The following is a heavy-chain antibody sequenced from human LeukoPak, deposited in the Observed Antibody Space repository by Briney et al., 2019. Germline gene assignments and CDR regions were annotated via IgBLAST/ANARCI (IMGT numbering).Heavy chain of an antibody. CDR1: GFTFSDYA. CDR3: VKRGRTSDYAYDY. CDR2: ISSSGDYT. Sequence: GGPLRLSCSASGFTFSDYAMHWVRPAPGRGLQFVSAISSSGDYTSYSDSVKGRFTISRDNSKNTLHLQMSSLRPEDTAVYFCVKRGRTSDYAYDYWGQGSLVTVSS. V-gene: IGHV3-64D*06. D-gene: IGHD4-17*01. J-gene: IGHJ4*02.